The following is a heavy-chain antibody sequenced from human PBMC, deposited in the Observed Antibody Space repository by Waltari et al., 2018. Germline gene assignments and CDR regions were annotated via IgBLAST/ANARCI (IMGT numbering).Heavy chain of an antibody. CDR2: INHSGST. CDR1: GGSFSGYY. D-gene: IGHD4-17*01. CDR3: ARYGGKSRSYWYFDR. V-gene: IGHV4-34*01. Sequence: QVQLQQWGAGLLKPSETLSLTCAVYGGSFSGYYWSWIRHPPGKGLEWIGEINHSGSTNYNTSLKSRVTISVDTSKNQCCRKLSSVNDAETDVYYCARYGGKSRSYWYFDRWGSGTLVTVS. J-gene: IGHJ2*01.